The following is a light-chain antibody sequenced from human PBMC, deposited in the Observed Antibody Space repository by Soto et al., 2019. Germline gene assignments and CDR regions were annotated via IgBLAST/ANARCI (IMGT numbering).Light chain of an antibody. V-gene: IGKV1-5*03. Sequence: DIQMTQSPSTLSASVGDRATITCRANQNIINWLTWYQQKPGKAPKLLIYKASTLQGGVPSRFSGSGSATEFTLTISSLQPDDFATYFCQQYDTYPWTFGQGTKV. CDR3: QQYDTYPWT. J-gene: IGKJ1*01. CDR1: QNIINW. CDR2: KAS.